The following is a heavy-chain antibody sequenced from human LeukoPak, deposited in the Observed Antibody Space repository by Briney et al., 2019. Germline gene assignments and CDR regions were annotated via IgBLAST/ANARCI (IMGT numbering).Heavy chain of an antibody. D-gene: IGHD5-18*01. V-gene: IGHV4-34*01. Sequence: SETLSLTCAVYSGSFSGYYWSWIRQPPGKGLEWIGEINHSGSTNYNPSLKSRVTISVDTSKNQFSLRLSSVTAADTAVYYCARGRGYGPYFDYWGQGTLVTVSS. CDR3: ARGRGYGPYFDY. J-gene: IGHJ4*02. CDR2: INHSGST. CDR1: SGSFSGYY.